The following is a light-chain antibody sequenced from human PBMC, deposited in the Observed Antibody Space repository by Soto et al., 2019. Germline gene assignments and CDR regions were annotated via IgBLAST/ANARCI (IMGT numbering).Light chain of an antibody. V-gene: IGKV1-39*01. J-gene: IGKJ5*01. Sequence: DIQMTQSPSSLSASVGDRVTITCRASQSISSYFNWYQQKPGKAPKLLIYAASSLQSWVPSRFSGSGSGTDFTLTISSLQPEDFATYYCQQSYSTPRTFGQGTRLEIK. CDR3: QQSYSTPRT. CDR1: QSISSY. CDR2: AAS.